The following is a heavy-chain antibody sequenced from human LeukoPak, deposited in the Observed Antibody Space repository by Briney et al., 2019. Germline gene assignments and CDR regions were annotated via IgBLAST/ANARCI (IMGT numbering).Heavy chain of an antibody. D-gene: IGHD6-19*01. V-gene: IGHV3-33*06. CDR1: GFTFSSYG. J-gene: IGHJ3*02. Sequence: QPGGSLRLSCAASGFTFSSYGMHWVRQAPGKGLEWVAVIWYDGSNKYYGDSVKGRFTISRDNSKNTLYLQMNSLRAEDTAVYYCAKEIQQWLVAPDAFDIWGQGTMVTVSS. CDR2: IWYDGSNK. CDR3: AKEIQQWLVAPDAFDI.